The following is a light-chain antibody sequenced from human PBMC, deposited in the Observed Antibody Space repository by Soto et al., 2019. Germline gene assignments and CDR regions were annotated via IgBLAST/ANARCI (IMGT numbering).Light chain of an antibody. V-gene: IGLV2-8*01. CDR1: SSDVGGYNY. CDR3: SSYAGSNNYV. Sequence: QSVLTQPPSASGSPGQSVTISCTGTSSDVGGYNYVSWYQQHPGKAPKLIIHEVSKRPSGVPDRFSGSKSGNTASLTVSGLQTEDEADYYCSSYAGSNNYVFGTGTKLTVL. CDR2: EVS. J-gene: IGLJ1*01.